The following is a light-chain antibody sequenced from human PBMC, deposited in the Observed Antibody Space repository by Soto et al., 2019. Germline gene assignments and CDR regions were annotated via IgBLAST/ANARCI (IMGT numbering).Light chain of an antibody. CDR2: SIS. V-gene: IGKV3-20*01. CDR3: QQYSILPLT. Sequence: ENVLTQSPGILSLSPGARATLSCRASQSVTNSFFAWYQQKPGQAPRLLIYSISSRATGIPDRFSGSGSGTDFTLSISRLEPEDFVVYSCQQYSILPLTFGQGTKLQV. CDR1: QSVTNSF. J-gene: IGKJ2*01.